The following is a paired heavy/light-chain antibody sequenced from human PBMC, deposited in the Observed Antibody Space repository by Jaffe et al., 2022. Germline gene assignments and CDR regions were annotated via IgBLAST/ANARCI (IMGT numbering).Light chain of an antibody. CDR2: KAS. V-gene: IGKV1-5*03. J-gene: IGKJ2*01. CDR3: QQYDSFLYT. CDR1: HNISTW. Sequence: DIQMTQSPSTLSASIGDRVTITCRASHNISTWLAWYQQKPGTAPKLLIYKASRLESGVPSRFSGSGSGTEFTLTVSSLQPDDFATYYCQQYDSFLYTFGQGTKLDI.
Heavy chain of an antibody. D-gene: IGHD2-21*01. V-gene: IGHV5-51*01. Sequence: EVQLEQSGAEVKKPGESLKISCKASGYTFSTFWIGWVRQMPGKGLEWMGIIYPGDSDTKYNPSFRGQVTISADKSITTAYLQWSSLKASDTAMYYCVRHIGCVGGGCHAYWGQGTLVTVSS. J-gene: IGHJ4*02. CDR1: GYTFSTFW. CDR2: IYPGDSDT. CDR3: VRHIGCVGGGCHAY.